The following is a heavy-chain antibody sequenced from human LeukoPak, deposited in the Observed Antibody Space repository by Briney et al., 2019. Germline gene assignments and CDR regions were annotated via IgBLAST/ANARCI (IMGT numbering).Heavy chain of an antibody. Sequence: GGSLRLSCAASGFTFTYAWMTWVRQAPGKGLEWVSSISGNGVSTYYADSVRGRFTISRDNAKKTLHLQMNSLRAEDTAVYYCVRGTRELDSWGQGTPVTVSS. J-gene: IGHJ4*02. V-gene: IGHV3-23*01. CDR2: ISGNGVST. CDR1: GFTFTYAW. D-gene: IGHD1-1*01. CDR3: VRGTRELDS.